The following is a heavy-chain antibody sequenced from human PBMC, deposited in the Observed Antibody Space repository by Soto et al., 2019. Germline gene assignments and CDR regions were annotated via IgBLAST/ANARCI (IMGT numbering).Heavy chain of an antibody. Sequence: GASVKLSCKASGYTFTSYGISWVRQAPGQRLEWMGWINVGNGNTKYSQNFQGRVTINQDTSASTAYMELSSLTSEDTAVYYCAREKWGSGSRWLDPWGQGTLVTVSS. D-gene: IGHD6-19*01. CDR1: GYTFTSYG. CDR2: INVGNGNT. V-gene: IGHV1-3*01. J-gene: IGHJ5*02. CDR3: AREKWGSGSRWLDP.